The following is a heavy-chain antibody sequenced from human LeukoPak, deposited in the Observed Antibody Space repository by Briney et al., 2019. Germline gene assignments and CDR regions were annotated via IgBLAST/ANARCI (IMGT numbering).Heavy chain of an antibody. CDR3: ARVWFGDKSHFDS. D-gene: IGHD3-10*01. CDR2: IYSDGST. J-gene: IGHJ4*02. V-gene: IGHV3-53*01. Sequence: GGSLRLSCAASGFTVSSSHMSWVRQAPGKGLKWVSVIYSDGSTYYAASVSGRFTISRVNSKDTVSLQMNGLRAEDTAVYYCARVWFGDKSHFDSWGQGTLVTVSS. CDR1: GFTVSSSH.